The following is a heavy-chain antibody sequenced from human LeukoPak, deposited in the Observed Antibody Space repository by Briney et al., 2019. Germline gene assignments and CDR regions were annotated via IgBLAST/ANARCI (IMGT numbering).Heavy chain of an antibody. Sequence: SETLSLTCTVSGGSISSYYWSWIRQPPGKGLEWIGYIYYSGSANYNPSLKSRVTMSVDTSKNQFSLKLSSVTAADTAVYYCAGSLAEAEKDNWFDPWGQGTLVTVSS. CDR2: IYYSGSA. CDR1: GGSISSYY. D-gene: IGHD3-10*01. CDR3: AGSLAEAEKDNWFDP. J-gene: IGHJ5*02. V-gene: IGHV4-59*08.